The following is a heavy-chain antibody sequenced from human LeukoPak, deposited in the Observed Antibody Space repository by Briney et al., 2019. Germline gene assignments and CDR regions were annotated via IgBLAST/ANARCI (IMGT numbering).Heavy chain of an antibody. D-gene: IGHD3-10*01. CDR2: IWYDGSNK. J-gene: IGHJ3*02. CDR1: GFTFSSYG. CDR3: AGDSYGWGGAFDI. V-gene: IGHV3-33*01. Sequence: GGSLRLSCAASGFTFSSYGMHWVRQAPGKGLEWVAVIWYDGSNKYYADSVKGRFTISRDNSKNTLYLQMNSLRAEDTAVYYCAGDSYGWGGAFDIWGQGTMVTVSS.